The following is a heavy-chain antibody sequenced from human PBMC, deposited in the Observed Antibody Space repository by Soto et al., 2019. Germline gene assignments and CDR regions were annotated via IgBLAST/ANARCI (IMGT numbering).Heavy chain of an antibody. CDR2: ISAYNGNT. Sequence: GASVKVSCTASGYTFTSYGTSWVRQAPGQGLEWMGWISAYNGNTNYAQKLQGRVTMTTDTSTSTAYMELRSLRSDDTAVYYCARVLTAAGFDYWGQGTLVTVSS. J-gene: IGHJ4*02. D-gene: IGHD6-13*01. CDR3: ARVLTAAGFDY. V-gene: IGHV1-18*01. CDR1: GYTFTSYG.